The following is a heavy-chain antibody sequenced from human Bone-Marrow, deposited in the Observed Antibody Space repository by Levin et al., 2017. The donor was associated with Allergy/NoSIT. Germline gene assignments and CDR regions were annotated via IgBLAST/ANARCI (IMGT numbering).Heavy chain of an antibody. Sequence: PGGSLRLSCAASGFTFSSYGMHWVRQAPGKGLEWVAVIWYDGSNKYYADSVKGRFTISRDNSKNTLYLQMNSLRAEDTAVYYCASTMERWLQLPPDYWGQGTLVTVSS. CDR2: IWYDGSNK. CDR3: ASTMERWLQLPPDY. CDR1: GFTFSSYG. J-gene: IGHJ4*02. D-gene: IGHD5-24*01. V-gene: IGHV3-33*01.